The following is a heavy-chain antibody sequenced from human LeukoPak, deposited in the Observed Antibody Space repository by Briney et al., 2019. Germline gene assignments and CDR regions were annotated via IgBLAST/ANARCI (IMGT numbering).Heavy chain of an antibody. V-gene: IGHV4-34*01. CDR1: GGSFSGYY. J-gene: IGHJ5*02. Sequence: SETLSPPCAVYGGSFSGYYWSWLRQPPGKGLEWIGEINHSGSTNHNPSLKSRVTISVDTSKNQFSLKLSSVTAADTAVYYCSRGRSGGSVKTPNWFDPWGQGTLVTVSS. CDR2: INHSGST. CDR3: SRGRSGGSVKTPNWFDP. D-gene: IGHD3-10*01.